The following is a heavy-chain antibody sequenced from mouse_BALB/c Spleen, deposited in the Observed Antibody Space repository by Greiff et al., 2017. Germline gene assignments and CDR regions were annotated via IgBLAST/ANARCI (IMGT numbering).Heavy chain of an antibody. V-gene: IGHV1-15*01. CDR1: GFNIKDTY. Sequence: QVQLQQSGAELVKPGASVKLSCTASGFNIKDTYMHWVKQRPVHGLEWIGAIHPGSGGTAYNQKFKGKATLTADKSSSTAYMELSSLTSEDSAVYYCTRYWDYAMDYWGQGTSVTVSS. J-gene: IGHJ4*01. CDR2: IHPGSGGT. CDR3: TRYWDYAMDY. D-gene: IGHD4-1*01.